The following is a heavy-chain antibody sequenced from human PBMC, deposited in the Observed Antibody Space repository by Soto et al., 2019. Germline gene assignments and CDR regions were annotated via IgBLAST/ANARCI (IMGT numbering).Heavy chain of an antibody. J-gene: IGHJ4*02. CDR2: ISGSGGST. CDR1: GFTFSRFS. Sequence: GGSLSLACEVSGFTFSRFSMNWVRQAPGKGLEWVSAISGSGGSTYYADSVKGRFTISRDNSKNTLYLQMNSLRAEDTAVYYCAKGVDGYWGQGTLVTVSS. V-gene: IGHV3-23*01. CDR3: AKGVDGY. D-gene: IGHD2-15*01.